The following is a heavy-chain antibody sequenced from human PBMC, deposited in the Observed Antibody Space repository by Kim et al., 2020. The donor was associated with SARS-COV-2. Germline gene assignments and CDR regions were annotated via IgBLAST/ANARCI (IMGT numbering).Heavy chain of an antibody. Sequence: SETLSLTCTVSGYSISSGYYWGWIRQPPGKGLEWIGSIYHSGSTYYNPSLKSRVTISVDTSKNQFSLQLSSVTAADTAVYFCARDRSTAIFLASYYFGLDVWGQGTTVTVSS. CDR2: IYHSGST. V-gene: IGHV4-38-2*02. J-gene: IGHJ6*02. CDR3: ARDRSTAIFLASYYFGLDV. CDR1: GYSISSGYY. D-gene: IGHD5-18*01.